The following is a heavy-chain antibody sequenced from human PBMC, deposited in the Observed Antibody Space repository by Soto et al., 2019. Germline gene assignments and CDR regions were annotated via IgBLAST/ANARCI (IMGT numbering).Heavy chain of an antibody. J-gene: IGHJ4*02. CDR2: IWYDGSNE. D-gene: IGHD6-19*01. CDR3: ARDRRGSGWYDYFDY. V-gene: IGHV3-33*01. Sequence: QVQLVESGGGVVQPGRSLRLSCAASGFTFSSYGMHWVRQAPGKGLEWVAAIWYDGSNENYADSVKGRFTISRDNSKNTLYLQMNSLRAEDTALYYCARDRRGSGWYDYFDYWGQGTLVTVSS. CDR1: GFTFSSYG.